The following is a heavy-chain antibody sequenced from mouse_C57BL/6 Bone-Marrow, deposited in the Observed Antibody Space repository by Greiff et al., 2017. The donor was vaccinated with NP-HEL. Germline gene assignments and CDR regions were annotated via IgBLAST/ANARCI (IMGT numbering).Heavy chain of an antibody. CDR1: GFSLTSYG. V-gene: IGHV2-5*01. D-gene: IGHD1-1*01. CDR2: IWRGGST. J-gene: IGHJ1*03. Sequence: QVQLQQSGPGLVQPSQSLSITCTVSGFSLTSYGVHWVRQSPGQGLEWLGVIWRGGSTDYNAAFMSRLSITKDNSKSQVFFKMNSLQADDAAISDCAKVYGSSYYWYFDVWGTGTAVTVSS. CDR3: AKVYGSSYYWYFDV.